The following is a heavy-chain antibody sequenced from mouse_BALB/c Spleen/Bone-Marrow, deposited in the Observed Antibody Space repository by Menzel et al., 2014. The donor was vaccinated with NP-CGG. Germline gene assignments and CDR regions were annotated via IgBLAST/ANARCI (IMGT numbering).Heavy chain of an antibody. J-gene: IGHJ4*01. D-gene: IGHD1-1*01. CDR2: IDPANGNT. V-gene: IGHV14-3*02. CDR3: ARRLRSAMDY. CDR1: GFNIKDTY. Sequence: VQLKESGAELVKPGASVKLSCTASGFNIKDTYIHWVKQRPEQGLEWIGRIDPANGNTKYDPKFQGKATTTADTSSNTAYLQLSSLTSEDTAVYYCARRLRSAMDYWGQGTSVTVSS.